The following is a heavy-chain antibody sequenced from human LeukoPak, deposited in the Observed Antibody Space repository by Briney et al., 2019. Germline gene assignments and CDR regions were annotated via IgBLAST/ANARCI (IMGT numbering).Heavy chain of an antibody. CDR3: ARLNDIALDY. Sequence: PSETLSLTCAVYGGSFSGYYWSWIRQPPGKGLEWIGEINHSGSTNYNPSLKSRVTISIDTSKNQFSLNLRSVTAADTAVYYCARLNDIALDYWGQGTLVTVSS. CDR1: GGSFSGYY. J-gene: IGHJ4*02. D-gene: IGHD3-22*01. CDR2: INHSGST. V-gene: IGHV4-34*01.